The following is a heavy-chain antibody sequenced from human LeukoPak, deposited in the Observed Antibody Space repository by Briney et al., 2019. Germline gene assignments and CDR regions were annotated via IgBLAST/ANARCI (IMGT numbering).Heavy chain of an antibody. CDR3: ARTTMAYWYFDL. D-gene: IGHD3-10*01. V-gene: IGHV1-46*01. Sequence: VASVRVSCKASGYTFTSYYVHWVRQAPGHGLEWMGIINPSGGSTTYAQKFQGRVTMTRDTSTSTVYMELSSLRSEDTAVYYCARTTMAYWYFDLWGRGTLITVPS. J-gene: IGHJ2*01. CDR1: GYTFTSYY. CDR2: INPSGGST.